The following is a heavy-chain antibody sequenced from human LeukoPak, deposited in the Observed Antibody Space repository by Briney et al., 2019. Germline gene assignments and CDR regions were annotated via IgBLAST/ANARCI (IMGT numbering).Heavy chain of an antibody. CDR3: ARDRFLEWLPMDV. J-gene: IGHJ6*04. V-gene: IGHV3-66*02. D-gene: IGHD3-3*01. CDR1: GFTVSSNY. CDR2: IYSGGST. Sequence: GGSLRLSCALSGFTVSSNYMSWVRQAPGKGLEWVSVIYSGGSTYYADSVKGRFTISRDNSKNTLYLQMNSLRAEDTAVYYCARDRFLEWLPMDVWGKGTTVTVSS.